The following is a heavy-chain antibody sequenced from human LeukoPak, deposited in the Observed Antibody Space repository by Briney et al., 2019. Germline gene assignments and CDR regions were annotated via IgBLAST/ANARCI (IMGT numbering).Heavy chain of an antibody. CDR1: GFTFNSYG. CDR3: ARGADGVSSNSRGWFDP. Sequence: GGSLRLSCAASGFTFNSYGMHWVRQAPGKGLEWVAFIRYDGSNKYYADSVKGRFTISRDNSKNTLSLQMNSLRAEDTAVYSCARGADGVSSNSRGWFDPWGQGTLVTVSS. D-gene: IGHD2-15*01. V-gene: IGHV3-30*02. CDR2: IRYDGSNK. J-gene: IGHJ5*02.